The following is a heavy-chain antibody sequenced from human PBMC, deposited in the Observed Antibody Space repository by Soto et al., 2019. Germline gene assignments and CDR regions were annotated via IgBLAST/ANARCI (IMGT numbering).Heavy chain of an antibody. D-gene: IGHD6-19*01. V-gene: IGHV3-74*01. Sequence: EVQLVESGGGLVQPGGSLRLSCAASGFTFTSYWMHWVRQAPGKGLVWVSRINSDGSSTTYADSVKGRFTISRDNAKNRLYLQMNSLRAEDTVVYYCARDGSGWDYYFDYWGQGTLVTVSS. CDR2: INSDGSST. CDR3: ARDGSGWDYYFDY. J-gene: IGHJ4*02. CDR1: GFTFTSYW.